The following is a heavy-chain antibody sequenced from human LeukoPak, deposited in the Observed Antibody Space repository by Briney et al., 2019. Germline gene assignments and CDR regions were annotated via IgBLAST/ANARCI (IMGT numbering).Heavy chain of an antibody. V-gene: IGHV3-23*01. CDR2: ISGSGGST. CDR3: AKDLYCSSTSCPWGWFDP. J-gene: IGHJ5*02. Sequence: GGSLRLSCAASGFTFSSYAMSWVRQAPGKGLAWVSAISGSGGSTYYADSVKGRFTISRDNSKHTLYLQMNSLRAEDTAVYYCAKDLYCSSTSCPWGWFDPWGQGTLVTVSS. CDR1: GFTFSSYA. D-gene: IGHD2-2*01.